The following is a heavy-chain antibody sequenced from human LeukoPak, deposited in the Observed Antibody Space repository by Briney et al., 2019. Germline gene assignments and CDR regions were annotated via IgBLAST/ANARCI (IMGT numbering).Heavy chain of an antibody. Sequence: PSETLSLTCTVSGGSISSSSYYRGWIRQPPGKGLEWIGCIYYSGSTYYNPSLKSRVTISVDTSKNQFSLKLSSVTAADTAVYYCARTQLDSSGYYYYYYYMDVWGKGTTVTVSS. J-gene: IGHJ6*03. D-gene: IGHD3-22*01. CDR2: IYYSGST. V-gene: IGHV4-39*01. CDR3: ARTQLDSSGYYYYYYYMDV. CDR1: GGSISSSSYY.